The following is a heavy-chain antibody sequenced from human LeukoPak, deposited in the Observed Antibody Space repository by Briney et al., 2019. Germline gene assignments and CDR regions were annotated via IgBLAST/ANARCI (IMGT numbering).Heavy chain of an antibody. J-gene: IGHJ4*02. CDR2: IYYSGSGST. CDR1: GGSISSYY. Sequence: SETLSLTCTVSGGSISSYYWSWIRQPPGKGLEWIGYIYYSGSGSTNYSPSLKSRVTISVDTSKNQFSLKLSSVTAAGTALYYCARVNLGEYYFDYWGQGTLVTVSS. V-gene: IGHV4-59*01. CDR3: ARVNLGEYYFDY.